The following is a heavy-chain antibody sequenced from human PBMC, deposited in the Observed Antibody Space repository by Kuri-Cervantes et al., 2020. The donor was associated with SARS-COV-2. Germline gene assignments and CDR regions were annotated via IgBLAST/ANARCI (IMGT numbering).Heavy chain of an antibody. CDR2: ISSSSSYI. Sequence: GGSLRLSCTVSGGSISSYYWSWIRQPPGKGLEWVSYISSSSSYIYYADSVKGRFTISRDNAKNSLYLQMNSLRAEDTAVYYCARAADYSNYYYYGMDVWGQGTTVTVSS. V-gene: IGHV3-21*05. J-gene: IGHJ6*02. CDR1: GGSISSYY. CDR3: ARAADYSNYYYYGMDV. D-gene: IGHD4-11*01.